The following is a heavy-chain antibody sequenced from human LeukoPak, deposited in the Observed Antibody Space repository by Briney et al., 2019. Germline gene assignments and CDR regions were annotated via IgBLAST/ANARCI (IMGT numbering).Heavy chain of an antibody. CDR1: GESFSGYY. V-gene: IGHV4-34*01. D-gene: IGHD3-10*01. Sequence: SETLSLTCAVNGESFSGYYWSWIRQAPGKGLEFIGEINHSGSASYNPSLKSRVTISVDTSKNQFSLRLSSVTAADTAVYYCARQGSGSPGTSYYYYYMAVWGKGTTVTISS. CDR2: INHSGSA. CDR3: ARQGSGSPGTSYYYYYMAV. J-gene: IGHJ6*03.